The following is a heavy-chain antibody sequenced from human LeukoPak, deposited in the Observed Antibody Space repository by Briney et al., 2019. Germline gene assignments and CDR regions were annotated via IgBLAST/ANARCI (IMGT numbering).Heavy chain of an antibody. CDR3: AREIQTNCSGGNCYFYYFDY. V-gene: IGHV4-31*03. J-gene: IGHJ4*02. D-gene: IGHD2-15*01. Sequence: SQTLSLTCTVSGGFISSGGYYWSWIRQHPGKGLEWIGYIYYSGSTNYNPSLKSRVSISVDTFTNQFSLKLSSVTAANTAVYYCAREIQTNCSGGNCYFYYFDYWGQGTLVTVSS. CDR1: GGFISSGGYY. CDR2: IYYSGST.